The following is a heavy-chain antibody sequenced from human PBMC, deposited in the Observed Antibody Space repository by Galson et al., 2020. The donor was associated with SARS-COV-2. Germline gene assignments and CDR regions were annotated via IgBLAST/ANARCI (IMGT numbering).Heavy chain of an antibody. V-gene: IGHV3-23*01. CDR3: AKGDFGVVITPDN. D-gene: IGHD3-3*01. Sequence: GGSLRLSCAASGFTFSSYAMSWVRQAPGKGLEWVSAISGSGDTTYYADSVKGRFTISRDNSKNTLYLQMNSLRAEDTALYYCAKGDFGVVITPDNWGQGTLVTVSS. CDR2: ISGSGDTT. CDR1: GFTFSSYA. J-gene: IGHJ4*02.